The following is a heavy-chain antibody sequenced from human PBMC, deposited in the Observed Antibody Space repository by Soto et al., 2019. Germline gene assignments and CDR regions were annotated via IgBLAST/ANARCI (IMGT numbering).Heavy chain of an antibody. J-gene: IGHJ6*02. V-gene: IGHV1-8*01. Sequence: QVQLVQSGAEVKKPGASVKVSCKASGDPFSNYDIKWVRQATGQGLEWMGWMNPTSGNTGSARKCQGRVTMTRSTSIGTAYMELSSLRSEDTAVYYCARGRNGMDVWGQGTTVTVSS. CDR3: ARGRNGMDV. CDR1: GDPFSNYD. CDR2: MNPTSGNT.